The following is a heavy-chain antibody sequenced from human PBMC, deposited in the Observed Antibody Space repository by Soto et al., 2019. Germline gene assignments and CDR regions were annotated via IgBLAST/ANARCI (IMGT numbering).Heavy chain of an antibody. D-gene: IGHD3-9*01. V-gene: IGHV4-4*02. CDR2: IYHSGST. J-gene: IGHJ5*02. Sequence: SETLSLTCAVSGGSISSSNWWSWVRQPPGKGLEWIGEIYHSGSTNYNPSLRSRVTISVDKSKNQFSLKLSSVTAADTAVYYCAREVYDILTGYYRGTWWFDPWGQGTLVTVSS. CDR1: GGSISSSNW. CDR3: AREVYDILTGYYRGTWWFDP.